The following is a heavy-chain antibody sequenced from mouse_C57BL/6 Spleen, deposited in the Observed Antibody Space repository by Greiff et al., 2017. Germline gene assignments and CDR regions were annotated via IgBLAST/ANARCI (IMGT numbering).Heavy chain of an antibody. CDR1: GYTFTSYW. J-gene: IGHJ2*01. Sequence: VQLQQPGTELVKPGASVKLSCKASGYTFTSYWMHWVKQRPGQGLEWIGNINPSNGGTNYNEKFKSKATLTVDKSSSTAYMQLSSLTSEDSAVYYCARGIPYYYGSSLFDYWGQGTTLTVSS. CDR3: ARGIPYYYGSSLFDY. D-gene: IGHD1-1*01. V-gene: IGHV1-53*01. CDR2: INPSNGGT.